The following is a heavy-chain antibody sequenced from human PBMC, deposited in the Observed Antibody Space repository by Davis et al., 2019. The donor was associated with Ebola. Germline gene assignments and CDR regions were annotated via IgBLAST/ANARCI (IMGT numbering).Heavy chain of an antibody. J-gene: IGHJ4*02. D-gene: IGHD1-26*01. V-gene: IGHV4-59*12. CDR3: ARTLTTFFDY. CDR2: IYYSGST. CDR1: GGSISSYY. Sequence: MPSETLSLTCTVSGGSISSYYWSWIRQPPGKGLEWIGYIYYSGSTNYNPSLKSRVTISVDTSKNQFSLKLSSVTAADTAVYYCARTLTTFFDYWGQGILVTVSS.